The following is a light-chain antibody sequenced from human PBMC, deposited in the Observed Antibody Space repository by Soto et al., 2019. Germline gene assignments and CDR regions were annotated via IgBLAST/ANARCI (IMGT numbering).Light chain of an antibody. V-gene: IGKV3D-15*01. J-gene: IGKJ4*01. CDR1: QSVGSD. CDR3: RHHNKWLRT. Sequence: TKSHATLSVSPGPRVTLSCRASQSVGSDLAWYQQKPCQAPRLVIYYIFTNATGVPTRSSGSGARKKSNHPIISQQSKDVLVRYLRHHNKWLRTFGGGTKVDIK. CDR2: YIF.